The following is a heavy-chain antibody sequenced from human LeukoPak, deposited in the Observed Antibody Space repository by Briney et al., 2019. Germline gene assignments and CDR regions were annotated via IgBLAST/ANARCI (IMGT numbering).Heavy chain of an antibody. CDR1: GFTFSSYA. J-gene: IGHJ4*02. Sequence: GGSLRLSCAASGFTFSSYAMHWVRQAPGKGLEWVAVISYDGSNKYYADSVKGRFTISRDNSKNTLHLQMNSLRAEDTAVCYCARSSMVRGVKGNFFDYWGQGTLVTVSS. V-gene: IGHV3-30-3*01. CDR3: ARSSMVRGVKGNFFDY. CDR2: ISYDGSNK. D-gene: IGHD3-10*01.